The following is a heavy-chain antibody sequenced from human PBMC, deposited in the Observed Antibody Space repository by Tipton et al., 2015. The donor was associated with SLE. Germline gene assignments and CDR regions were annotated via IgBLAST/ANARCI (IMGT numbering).Heavy chain of an antibody. CDR1: GGSISSYY. J-gene: IGHJ4*02. CDR3: ARGGMGIAVAGEFDS. CDR2: IYYSGST. Sequence: TLSLTCTVSGGSISSYYWSWIRQPPGKGLEWIGYIYYSGSTNYNPSLKSRVTISVDTSKNQFSLNLRSVTAADTAVYYCARGGMGIAVAGEFDSWGQGTLVTVSS. D-gene: IGHD6-19*01. V-gene: IGHV4-59*01.